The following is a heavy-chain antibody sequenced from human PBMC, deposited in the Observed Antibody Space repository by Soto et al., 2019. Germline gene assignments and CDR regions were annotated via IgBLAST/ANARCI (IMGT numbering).Heavy chain of an antibody. CDR2: IKTATGHA. J-gene: IGHJ1*01. V-gene: IGHV1-3*04. Sequence: QVQLVPSGAEVQRPGASVKVSCQASGYTFTNYDMHWVRQAPGQSLEWMGWIKTATGHAKYSQKFQDRVTMTRDTAASTGQMEFRSLRSEDTAGYFCVVSTGWSSFLYWGQGSLVSAAS. CDR1: GYTFTNYD. CDR3: VVSTGWSSFLY. D-gene: IGHD6-19*01.